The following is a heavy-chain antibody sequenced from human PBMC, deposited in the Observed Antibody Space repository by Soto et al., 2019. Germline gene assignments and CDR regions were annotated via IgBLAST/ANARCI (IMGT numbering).Heavy chain of an antibody. CDR1: GYTFTSYG. CDR2: ISAYNGNT. J-gene: IGHJ4*02. CDR3: ARAALYDSSGYYRFDY. V-gene: IGHV1-18*01. D-gene: IGHD3-22*01. Sequence: ASVKVSCKASGYTFTSYGISWVRQAPGQGLEWMGWISAYNGNTNYAQKLQGRVTMTTDTSTSTAYMELRSLRSDDTAVYYCARAALYDSSGYYRFDYWGQGTLVTVS.